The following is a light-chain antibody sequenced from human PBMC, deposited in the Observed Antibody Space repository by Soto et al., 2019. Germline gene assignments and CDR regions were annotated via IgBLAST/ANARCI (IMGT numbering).Light chain of an antibody. CDR2: MVS. CDR3: MQGSHWPPIT. CDR1: QSLVYSEGNTY. J-gene: IGKJ5*01. Sequence: DVVMTQSPLSLSVTLGQPASISCRSSQSLVYSEGNTYLNWFQQRPGQSPRRLIYMVSNRDSGVPDRFSGSGSGTDFTLKISRVEAEDVGVYFCMQGSHWPPITFGQGTRLEIK. V-gene: IGKV2-30*01.